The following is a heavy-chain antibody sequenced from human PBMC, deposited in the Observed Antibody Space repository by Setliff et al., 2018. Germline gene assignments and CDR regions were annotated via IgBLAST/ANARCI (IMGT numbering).Heavy chain of an antibody. CDR3: ARDWAFPGSLDF. V-gene: IGHV3-21*01. CDR2: ISSSGDYV. Sequence: PGGSLRLSCAASGFAFSSYTINWVRQAPGKGLEWVSSISSSGDYVYYADSVMGRFTISRDNAKHSLFLQMNSLKAEDTAMYYCARDWAFPGSLDFWGQGTLVTVSS. CDR1: GFAFSSYT. J-gene: IGHJ4*02. D-gene: IGHD3-10*01.